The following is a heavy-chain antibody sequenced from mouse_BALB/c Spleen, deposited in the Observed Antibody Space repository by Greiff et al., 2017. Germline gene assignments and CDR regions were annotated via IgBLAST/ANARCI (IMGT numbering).Heavy chain of an antibody. V-gene: IGHV5-6*01. CDR3: ARHVPNWDYFDY. CDR2: ISSGGSYT. D-gene: IGHD4-1*01. J-gene: IGHJ2*01. CDR1: GFTFSSYG. Sequence: EVQRVESGGDLVKPGGSLKLSCAASGFTFSSYGMSWVRQTPDKNLEWVANISSGGSYTYYPDGVQGRFTISRDNDKKTLYLQMSSLKSEDTAMYYCARHVPNWDYFDYWGQGTTLTVSS.